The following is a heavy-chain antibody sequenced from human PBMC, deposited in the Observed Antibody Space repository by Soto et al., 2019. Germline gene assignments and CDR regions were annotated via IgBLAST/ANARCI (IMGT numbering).Heavy chain of an antibody. Sequence: QVQLVESGGGVVQPGTSLRVSCVGSGFTFRSYVIHWVRQAPGKGLEWVALTSYDGSNNFYGDSAKGRFTISRDNSRNTVELQMDSLRLEDTALYYCARWGTTGGLDVWGQGTLVSVSS. J-gene: IGHJ4*02. CDR1: GFTFRSYV. V-gene: IGHV3-33*05. CDR3: ARWGTTGGLDV. CDR2: TSYDGSNN. D-gene: IGHD3-16*01.